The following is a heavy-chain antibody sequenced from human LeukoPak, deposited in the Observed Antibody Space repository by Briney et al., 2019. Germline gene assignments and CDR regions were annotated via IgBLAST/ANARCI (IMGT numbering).Heavy chain of an antibody. V-gene: IGHV3-48*04. CDR1: GFTFSSYS. CDR2: ISSSSSTI. J-gene: IGHJ4*02. CDR3: ARDSITVGALTFED. D-gene: IGHD2/OR15-2a*01. Sequence: GGSLRLSCAASGFTFSSYSMNWVRQAPGKGLEWVSYISSSSSTIYYADSVKGRFTISRDNAKNSLYLQMNSLRAEDTAVYYCARDSITVGALTFEDWGQGTLVTVSS.